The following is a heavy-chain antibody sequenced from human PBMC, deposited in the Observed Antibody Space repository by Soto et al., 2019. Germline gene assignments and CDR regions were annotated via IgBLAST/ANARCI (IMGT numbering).Heavy chain of an antibody. CDR1: GGSISSRGYY. Sequence: PSETLSLTCTVSGGSISSRGYYWGWIRQPPGKGLEWIGTIYYSGSTYDTPSLKSRVPIGVETSKNHFSRKLTCVTPADTAVYYCARHIVDKILGTYYGMDVGRQRITVTVSS. V-gene: IGHV4-39*01. D-gene: IGHD5-12*01. CDR3: ARHIVDKILGTYYGMDV. J-gene: IGHJ6*02. CDR2: IYYSGST.